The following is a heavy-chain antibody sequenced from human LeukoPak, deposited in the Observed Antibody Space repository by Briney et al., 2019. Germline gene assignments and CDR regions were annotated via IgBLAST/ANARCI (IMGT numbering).Heavy chain of an antibody. CDR1: GYTFTDYY. CDR3: ARDGSASLRFLERLLKGDY. V-gene: IGHV1-2*02. D-gene: IGHD3-3*01. CDR2: INPNSGGT. Sequence: ASVKVSCKASGYTFTDYYMHWVRQAPGQGLEWMGWINPNSGGTNYAQKFQGRVTMTRDTSISTAYMELSRLRSDDTAVYYCARDGSASLRFLERLLKGDYWGQGTLVTVSS. J-gene: IGHJ4*02.